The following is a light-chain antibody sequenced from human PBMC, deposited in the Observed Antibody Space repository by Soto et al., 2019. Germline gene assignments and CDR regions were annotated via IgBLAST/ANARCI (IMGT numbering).Light chain of an antibody. V-gene: IGKV3-20*01. CDR1: QSVSSSY. Sequence: EFVLTQSPDTLSLSPGERATLSCRASQSVSSSYLAWYQQRPGQAPRLLIYGASSRAAGIPDRFSGGGSGTDFTLTISRLEPEDYAVYYCQHYGGSPPSYTFCQGTKLEIK. CDR3: QHYGGSPPSYT. J-gene: IGKJ2*01. CDR2: GAS.